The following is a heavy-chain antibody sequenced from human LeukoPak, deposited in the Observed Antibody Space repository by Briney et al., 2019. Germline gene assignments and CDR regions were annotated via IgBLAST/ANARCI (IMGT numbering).Heavy chain of an antibody. D-gene: IGHD4-17*01. J-gene: IGHJ6*02. CDR2: INHSGST. V-gene: IGHV4-34*01. CDR3: ARGLRLRPLYYYYYYYGMDV. CDR1: GGSFSGYY. Sequence: NSSETLSLTCAVYGGSFSGYYWSWIRQPPGKGLEWIGEINHSGSTNYNPSLKSRVTISVDTSKNQFSLKLSSVTAADTAVYYCARGLRLRPLYYYYYYYGMDVWGQGTTVTVSS.